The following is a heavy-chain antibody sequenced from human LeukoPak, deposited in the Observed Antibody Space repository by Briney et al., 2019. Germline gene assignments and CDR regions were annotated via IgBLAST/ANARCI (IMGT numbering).Heavy chain of an antibody. Sequence: SVKVSCKASGYTFTSYGISWVRQAPGQGLEWMGGIIPIFGTANYAQKFQGRVTITTDESTSTAYMELSSLRSEDTAVYYCARTHYDFWSGYGPFGYYYYYMDVWGKGTTVTVSS. CDR3: ARTHYDFWSGYGPFGYYYYYMDV. CDR2: IIPIFGTA. D-gene: IGHD3-3*01. V-gene: IGHV1-69*05. J-gene: IGHJ6*03. CDR1: GYTFTSYG.